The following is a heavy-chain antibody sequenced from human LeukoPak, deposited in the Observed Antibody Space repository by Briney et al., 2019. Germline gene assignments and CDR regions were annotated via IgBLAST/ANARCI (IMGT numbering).Heavy chain of an antibody. V-gene: IGHV3-23*01. CDR3: TTRGGSFSIFDY. Sequence: PGGSLRLSCAASGYTFTDYAMSWVRQAPGKGLEWVSGISGSGTTTYYADSMKGRSTMSRDNSKNTLYLQMNRLRVEDTAVYYCTTRGGSFSIFDYWGQGTLVTVSS. J-gene: IGHJ4*02. CDR2: ISGSGTTT. D-gene: IGHD1-26*01. CDR1: GYTFTDYA.